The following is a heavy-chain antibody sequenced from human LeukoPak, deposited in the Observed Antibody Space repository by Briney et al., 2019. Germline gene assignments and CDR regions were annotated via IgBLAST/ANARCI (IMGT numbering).Heavy chain of an antibody. V-gene: IGHV4-34*01. CDR2: INHSVGT. J-gene: IGHJ4*02. D-gene: IGHD3-16*02. CDR3: AREGGAHDYVWGSYRPHYFDY. Sequence: PSETLSLTCSVSGDSITGYSWSWIRQTPGKGLEWIGEINHSVGTNYNPSLKSRVTMSLDTSKNQFSLKLSSVTAADTAVYYCAREGGAHDYVWGSYRPHYFDYWGQGTLVTVSS. CDR1: GDSITGYS.